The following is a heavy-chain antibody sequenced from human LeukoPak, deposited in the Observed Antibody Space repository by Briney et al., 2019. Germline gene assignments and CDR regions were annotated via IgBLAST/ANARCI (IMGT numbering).Heavy chain of an antibody. CDR3: ATLSGGSRI. J-gene: IGHJ3*02. CDR1: RFTFSSYW. Sequence: PGGSLRLSCAASRFTFSSYWMSWVRQAPGKGLEWVANIKQDGSEKYYVDSVKGRFTISRDNAKNSLYLQMNSLRAEDTAVYYCATLSGGSRIWGQGTMVTVSS. CDR2: IKQDGSEK. D-gene: IGHD2-15*01. V-gene: IGHV3-7*01.